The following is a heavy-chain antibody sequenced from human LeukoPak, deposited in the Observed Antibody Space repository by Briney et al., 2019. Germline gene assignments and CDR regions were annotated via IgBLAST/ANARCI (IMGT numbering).Heavy chain of an antibody. Sequence: GGSLRLSCAASGFTFSSYWRSWVRQAPGKGLEWVANIKHDGSEKYYVDSVQGRFTISRNTAKNSLYVQMNSLRAEDTAVYYCATFKRYGGAFYIWGQGTMVTVSS. J-gene: IGHJ3*02. CDR1: GFTFSSYW. CDR3: ATFKRYGGAFYI. CDR2: IKHDGSEK. V-gene: IGHV3-7*01. D-gene: IGHD3-10*01.